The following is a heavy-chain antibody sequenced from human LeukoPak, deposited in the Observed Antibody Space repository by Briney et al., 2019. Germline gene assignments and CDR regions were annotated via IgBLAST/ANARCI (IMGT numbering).Heavy chain of an antibody. CDR1: GYTFTGYY. J-gene: IGHJ4*02. V-gene: IGHV1-18*04. Sequence: GASVKVSCNASGYTFTGYYMHWVRQAPGQGLEWMGWISAYNGNTNYAQKLQGRVTMTTDTSTSTAYMELRSLRSDDTAVYYCARISDRLRYFDWPIDYWGQGTLVTVSS. CDR3: ARISDRLRYFDWPIDY. D-gene: IGHD3-9*01. CDR2: ISAYNGNT.